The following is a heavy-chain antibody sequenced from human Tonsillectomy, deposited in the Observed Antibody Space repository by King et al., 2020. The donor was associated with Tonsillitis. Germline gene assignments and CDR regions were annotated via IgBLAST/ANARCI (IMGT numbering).Heavy chain of an antibody. CDR3: AKEGGEPYCSRASCSADY. CDR1: GFTFSDCG. Sequence: VQLVESGGGVVQPGRSLRLSCAASGFTFSDCGMHWVRQAPGKGLDWVAGISYDGSDKDYGDSVRGRFTISRDNSRNTLYLQVNSLRADDTAVYYCAKEGGEPYCSRASCSADYWGQGTLVTVSS. J-gene: IGHJ4*02. V-gene: IGHV3-30*18. D-gene: IGHD2-2*01. CDR2: ISYDGSDK.